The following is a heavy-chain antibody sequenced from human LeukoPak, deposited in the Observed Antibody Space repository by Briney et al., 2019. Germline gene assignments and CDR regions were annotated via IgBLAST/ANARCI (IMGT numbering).Heavy chain of an antibody. Sequence: SETLSLTCAVSGDSISTSAYYWDWSRQPPGKGLEWIGNIYYDGNTRYNPSLKSRVTISVDRSKNQFSLKLSSVTAADTAVYYCARRYYYGSSSPEYWGQGSLVTVSS. V-gene: IGHV4-39*01. J-gene: IGHJ4*02. CDR3: ARRYYYGSSSPEY. CDR1: GDSISTSAYY. D-gene: IGHD3-10*01. CDR2: IYYDGNT.